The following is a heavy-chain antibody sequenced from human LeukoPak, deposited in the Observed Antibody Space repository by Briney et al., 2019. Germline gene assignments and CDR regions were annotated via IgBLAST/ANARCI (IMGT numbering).Heavy chain of an antibody. CDR3: ARLDIVGATTVDY. V-gene: IGHV4-4*02. J-gene: IGHJ4*02. CDR2: IHHSGGT. CDR1: GASVSRNW. Sequence: SETLSLTCTVSGASVSRNWWSWVRQPPGKGLEWIGEIHHSGGTNYNPSLKSRVTMSLDNSNNHFSLKLSSVTAADTAVYYCARLDIVGATTVDYWGQGTLVTVSS. D-gene: IGHD1-26*01.